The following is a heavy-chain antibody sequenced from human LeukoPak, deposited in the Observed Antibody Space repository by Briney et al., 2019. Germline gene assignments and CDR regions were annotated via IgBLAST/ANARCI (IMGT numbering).Heavy chain of an antibody. CDR3: AKDSMVRGVIIRIDY. V-gene: IGHV3-30*02. CDR1: GFTFSSFG. Sequence: PGGSLRLSCAASGFTFSSFGMHWVRQAPGKGLEWVAFIRYDGSNKYYADSVNGRFAISRDNSKNTLYLQMNSLRAEDTAVYYCAKDSMVRGVIIRIDYWGQGTLVTVSS. J-gene: IGHJ4*02. D-gene: IGHD3-10*01. CDR2: IRYDGSNK.